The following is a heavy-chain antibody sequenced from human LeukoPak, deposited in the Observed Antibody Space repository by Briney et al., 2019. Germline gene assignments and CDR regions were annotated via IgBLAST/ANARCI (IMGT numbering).Heavy chain of an antibody. D-gene: IGHD4-17*01. J-gene: IGHJ5*02. CDR1: GGSLNDYY. V-gene: IGHV4-59*01. CDR2: ISNSGTT. Sequence: SETLSLTCTVSGGSLNDYYWTWIRQAPGKGLEWIGYISNSGTTDYNPSLKSRVTMSVDTSKTEFSLKLTSVTAADTAMYYCARVVRGAVTSNWFDPWGQGTLVTVSS. CDR3: ARVVRGAVTSNWFDP.